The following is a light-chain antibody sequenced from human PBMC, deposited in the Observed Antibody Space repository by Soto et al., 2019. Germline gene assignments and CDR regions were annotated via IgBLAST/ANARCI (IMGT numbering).Light chain of an antibody. CDR1: SSNIGSNT. CDR2: SNN. CDR3: EAWDDSLNGPV. Sequence: QAVVTQPPSASGTPGQRVTISCSGSSSNIGSNTVNWYQQLPGTAPKLLIYSNNQRPSGVPDRFSGSKSGTSASLAISGLQSDDEDDYYCEAWDDSLNGPVFGGGTKVTVL. V-gene: IGLV1-44*01. J-gene: IGLJ3*02.